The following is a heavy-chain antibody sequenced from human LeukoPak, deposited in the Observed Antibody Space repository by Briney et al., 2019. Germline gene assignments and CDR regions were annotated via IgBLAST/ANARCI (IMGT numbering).Heavy chain of an antibody. CDR3: ARASPKYYYGSGSHIDY. J-gene: IGHJ4*02. CDR1: GGSVSSGNYY. CDR2: IYYSGST. Sequence: SETLSLTCTVSGGSVSSGNYYWSWIRQPPGKGLEWIGYIYYSGSTNYNPSLKSRVTISVDTSKNQFSLKLSSVTAADTAVYYCARASPKYYYGSGSHIDYWGQGTLVTVSS. D-gene: IGHD3-10*01. V-gene: IGHV4-61*01.